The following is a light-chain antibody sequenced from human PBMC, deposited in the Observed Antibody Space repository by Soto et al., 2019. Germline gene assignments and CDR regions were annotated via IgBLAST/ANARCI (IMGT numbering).Light chain of an antibody. CDR1: SSDVGSYNL. CDR3: CSYAGSSTFEV. J-gene: IGLJ2*01. CDR2: EGS. Sequence: QSALTQPASVSGSPGQSITISCTGTSSDVGSYNLVSWYQQHPGKAPKLMIYEGSKRPSGVSNRFSGSKSGNTASLTISGLQAEDEADYYCCSYAGSSTFEVFGGGTKVTVL. V-gene: IGLV2-23*03.